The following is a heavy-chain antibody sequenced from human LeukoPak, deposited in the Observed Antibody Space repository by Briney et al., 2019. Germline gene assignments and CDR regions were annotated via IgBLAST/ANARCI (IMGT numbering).Heavy chain of an antibody. CDR2: IKQDGSEK. J-gene: IGHJ4*02. Sequence: GGSLRLSCAASGFTFSNYWMIWVRQAPGKGLEWVGNIKQDGSEKRYADSARGRFSISRDNAQTSLYLQMNGLRAEDTAVYYCAGSIAVAGTIDYWGQGTLVTVSS. D-gene: IGHD6-19*01. CDR1: GFTFSNYW. V-gene: IGHV3-7*02. CDR3: AGSIAVAGTIDY.